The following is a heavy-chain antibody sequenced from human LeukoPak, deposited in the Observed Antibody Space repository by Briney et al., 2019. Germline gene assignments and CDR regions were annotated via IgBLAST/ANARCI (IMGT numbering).Heavy chain of an antibody. J-gene: IGHJ4*02. CDR2: ISYDGSNK. V-gene: IGHV3-30*18. CDR1: GFTFSSYG. Sequence: GGSLRLSCAASGFTFSSYGMHWVRQAPGKGLEWVAVISYDGSNKYYADSVKGRFTISRDNSKNTLYLQMNSLRAEDTAVYYCAKGRHYYDSSGYHNYFDYWGQGTLVTVSS. D-gene: IGHD3-22*01. CDR3: AKGRHYYDSSGYHNYFDY.